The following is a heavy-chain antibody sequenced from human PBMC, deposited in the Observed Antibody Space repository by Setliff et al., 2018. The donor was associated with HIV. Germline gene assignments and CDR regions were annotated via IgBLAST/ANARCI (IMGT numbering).Heavy chain of an antibody. Sequence: SETLSLTCAVSGHSISSGYFCGWIRQTPGKGLEWIGNIYQSGNAYYNPSLKSRVTISVDTFRNRFSLKLSSVTAADTAVYYCVTGYNSVWYSVFWGQGILVTVSS. CDR1: GHSISSGYF. CDR3: VTGYNSVWYSVF. J-gene: IGHJ4*02. CDR2: IYQSGNA. D-gene: IGHD6-13*01. V-gene: IGHV4-38-2*01.